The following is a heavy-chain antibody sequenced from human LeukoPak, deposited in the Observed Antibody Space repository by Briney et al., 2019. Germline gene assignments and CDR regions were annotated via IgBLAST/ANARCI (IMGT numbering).Heavy chain of an antibody. CDR2: MNPNSGNT. CDR3: ARPMGYSGYTGDY. CDR1: GYTFTSYD. D-gene: IGHD5-12*01. J-gene: IGHJ4*02. Sequence: ASVKVSCKASGYTFTSYDINWMRQAIGQGLEWMGWMNPNSGNTGYAQKFQGRVTMTRNTSISTAYMELSSLRSEDTAVYYCARPMGYSGYTGDYWGQGTLVTVSS. V-gene: IGHV1-8*01.